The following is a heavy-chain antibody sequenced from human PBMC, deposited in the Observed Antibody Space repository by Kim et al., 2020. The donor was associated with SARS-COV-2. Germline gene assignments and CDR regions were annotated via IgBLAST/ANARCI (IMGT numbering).Heavy chain of an antibody. CDR2: ITGSGGSA. CDR3: SKGESRGSD. Sequence: GGSLRLSCAASGFTFSNYAMSWVRQAPGMGLQWVSSITGSGGSAYYADAVQGRFTVSRDNSKSTLYLQMHSPRAAATAVYYCSKGESRGSDWGQGTLFTV. V-gene: IGHV3-23*01. D-gene: IGHD5-12*01. J-gene: IGHJ4*02. CDR1: GFTFSNYA.